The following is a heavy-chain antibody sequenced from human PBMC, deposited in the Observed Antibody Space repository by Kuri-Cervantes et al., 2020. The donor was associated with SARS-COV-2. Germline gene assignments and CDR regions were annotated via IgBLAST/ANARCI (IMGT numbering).Heavy chain of an antibody. J-gene: IGHJ4*02. CDR3: GRGYEARYSSICYFDY. D-gene: IGHD6-13*01. CDR2: IYVCCST. CDR1: GFTVSSNY. V-gene: IGHV3-53*01. Sequence: GESLKISCAASGFTVSSNYMSWVRQAPGKGLEWVSIIYVCCSTCYADTVKGRFTITREKSNNTHYLQMNSLGAEDKAVDYCGRGYEARYSSICYFDYWGQGTLVTVSS.